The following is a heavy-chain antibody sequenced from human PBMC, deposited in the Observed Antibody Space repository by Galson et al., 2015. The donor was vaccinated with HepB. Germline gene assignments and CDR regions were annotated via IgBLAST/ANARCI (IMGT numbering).Heavy chain of an antibody. J-gene: IGHJ3*01. CDR1: GVSISTENNY. Sequence: TLSLTCTVSGVSISTENNYWSWIRQHPGTGLEWIGYISHSGFTYYNPSLKSRLSMSIDTSKNHFSLSLTSVTAADTAVYYCVRDLGLRGAPLWGQGTMVIVSS. D-gene: IGHD3-10*01. CDR2: ISHSGFT. CDR3: VRDLGLRGAPL. V-gene: IGHV4-31*03.